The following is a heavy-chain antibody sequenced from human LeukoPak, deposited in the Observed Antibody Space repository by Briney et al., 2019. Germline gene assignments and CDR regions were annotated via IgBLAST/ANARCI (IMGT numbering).Heavy chain of an antibody. D-gene: IGHD2/OR15-2a*01. CDR1: GFTVSSNY. CDR2: IWYDGSNK. J-gene: IGHJ2*01. Sequence: SGGSLRLSCAASGFTVSSNYMSWVRQAPGKGLEWVAVIWYDGSNKYYPDSVQGRFTISRDNSKNTLYLQVNSLRAEDTAVYYCARDRSMSGWYIDLWGRGTLVTVSS. CDR3: ARDRSMSGWYIDL. V-gene: IGHV3-33*08.